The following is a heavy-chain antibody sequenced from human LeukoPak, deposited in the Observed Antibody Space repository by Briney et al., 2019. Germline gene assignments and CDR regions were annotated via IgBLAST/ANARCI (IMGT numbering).Heavy chain of an antibody. CDR1: GFTFSAYS. Sequence: PGGSLRLSCAASGFTFSAYSMNWVRQAPGKGLEWVSSITSSSSYIYYADSVKGRFTISRDNAKSTLYLQMNSLRAEDTAVYYCATAGGSGWYWYFDLWGRGTLVTVSS. CDR2: ITSSSSYI. CDR3: ATAGGSGWYWYFDL. D-gene: IGHD6-19*01. V-gene: IGHV3-21*06. J-gene: IGHJ2*01.